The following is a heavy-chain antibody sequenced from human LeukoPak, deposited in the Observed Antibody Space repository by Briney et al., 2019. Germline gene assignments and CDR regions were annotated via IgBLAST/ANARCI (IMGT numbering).Heavy chain of an antibody. Sequence: ASVKVSCKASGYTFTSYDINWVRQATGQGLEWMGWMNPNSGNTGYAQKFQGRVTMTRNTSISTAYMELSSLRSDDTAVYYCARVPATTTTLNWFDPWGQGTLVTVSS. CDR1: GYTFTSYD. J-gene: IGHJ5*02. CDR2: MNPNSGNT. D-gene: IGHD5-12*01. V-gene: IGHV1-8*01. CDR3: ARVPATTTTLNWFDP.